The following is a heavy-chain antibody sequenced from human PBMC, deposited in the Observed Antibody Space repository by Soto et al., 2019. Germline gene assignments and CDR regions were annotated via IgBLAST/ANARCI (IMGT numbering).Heavy chain of an antibody. CDR2: IYPGDSDT. CDR3: ARRHYYGSGSYYNEYNWFDP. Sequence: GESLKISCQGSGYSFTSYWIGWVRQMPGKGLEWMGIIYPGDSDTRYSPSFQGQVTISADKSISTAYLQWSSLKASDTAMYYCARRHYYGSGSYYNEYNWFDPWGQGTLVTVSS. D-gene: IGHD3-10*01. J-gene: IGHJ5*02. V-gene: IGHV5-51*01. CDR1: GYSFTSYW.